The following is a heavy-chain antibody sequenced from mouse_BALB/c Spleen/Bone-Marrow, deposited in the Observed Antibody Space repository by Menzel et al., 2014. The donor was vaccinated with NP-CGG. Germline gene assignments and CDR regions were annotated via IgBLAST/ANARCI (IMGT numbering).Heavy chain of an antibody. D-gene: IGHD1-1*01. CDR1: GYTFTSYW. J-gene: IGHJ4*01. Sequence: LEESGAELAKPVASVKMSCKASGYTFTSYWMHWVKQRPGQGLEWIGYINPSTGYTEHNQKFKNKATLTADKSSSAAYMQLSSLTSEDSAVYYCARQITTVDYAMDYWGQGTSVTVSS. V-gene: IGHV1-7*01. CDR3: ARQITTVDYAMDY. CDR2: INPSTGYT.